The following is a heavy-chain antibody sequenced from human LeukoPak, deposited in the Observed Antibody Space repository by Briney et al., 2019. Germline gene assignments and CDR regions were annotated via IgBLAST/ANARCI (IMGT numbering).Heavy chain of an antibody. CDR2: IYSGGNT. CDR3: AGGTDFWSGYSFDS. J-gene: IGHJ4*02. CDR1: GFTVSDNY. Sequence: GGSLRLSCAASGFTVSDNYMSWVRQAPGKGLEWVSLIYSGGNTDFADSVKGRFTISRDISKNTLSLQLSGLRPEDTAVYFCAGGTDFWSGYSFDSWGQGTLVTVSS. D-gene: IGHD3-3*01. V-gene: IGHV3-53*01.